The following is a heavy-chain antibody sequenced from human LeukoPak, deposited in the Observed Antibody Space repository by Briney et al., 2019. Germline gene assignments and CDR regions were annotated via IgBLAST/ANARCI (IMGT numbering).Heavy chain of an antibody. V-gene: IGHV1-18*01. J-gene: IGHJ2*01. CDR3: ARDRSPNIVVVVAATSYWYFDL. D-gene: IGHD2-15*01. CDR2: ISAYNGNT. Sequence: ASVKVSCKASGDTFSSYGISWVRQAPGQGLEWMGWISAYNGNTNYAQKLQGRVTMTTDTSTSTAYMELRSLRSDDTAVYYCARDRSPNIVVVVAATSYWYFDLWGRGTLVTVSS. CDR1: GDTFSSYG.